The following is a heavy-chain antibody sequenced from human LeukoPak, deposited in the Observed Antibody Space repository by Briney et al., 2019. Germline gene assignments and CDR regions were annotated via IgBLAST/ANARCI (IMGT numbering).Heavy chain of an antibody. CDR1: GFTFSSYV. Sequence: GGSLRLSCAASGFTFSSYVVSWVRQAPGKGLEWVSVISGSGGETNYADSVKGRFTISRDNSKNTLYLQMNSLRAEDTAVYHCAKGGITIFGVVTQTSNYWGQGTLVTVSS. V-gene: IGHV3-23*01. D-gene: IGHD3-3*01. CDR2: ISGSGGET. CDR3: AKGGITIFGVVTQTSNY. J-gene: IGHJ4*02.